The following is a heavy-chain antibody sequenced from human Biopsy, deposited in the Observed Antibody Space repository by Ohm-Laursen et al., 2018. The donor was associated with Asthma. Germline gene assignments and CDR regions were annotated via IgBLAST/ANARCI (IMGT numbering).Heavy chain of an antibody. Sequence: GSLRLSCTASGFTFGDYWMSWVRQVPGKGLEWVANIKHDGSKKNHVDSLKGRFTISRDNAKNSLYLQMNSLRAEDTAVYYCARTFHFWSPYHAEHYQLWGQGTLVTVSS. J-gene: IGHJ1*01. CDR1: GFTFGDYW. CDR3: ARTFHFWSPYHAEHYQL. V-gene: IGHV3-7*01. CDR2: IKHDGSKK. D-gene: IGHD3-3*02.